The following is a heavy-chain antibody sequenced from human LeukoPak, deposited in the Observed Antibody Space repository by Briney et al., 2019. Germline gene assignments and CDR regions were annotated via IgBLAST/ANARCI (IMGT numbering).Heavy chain of an antibody. CDR3: AKGRKSYYYGMDV. J-gene: IGHJ6*02. CDR1: GFTFSSFA. V-gene: IGHV3-23*01. CDR2: ISGSGGST. Sequence: GRSLRLSCAASGFTFSSFAMSWVSQAPGKGLEWVSGISGSGGSTYYADSVKGQFTISRDNSKNTLYLQMNSLRAEDTAVYHCAKGRKSYYYGMDVWGQGTTVTVSS.